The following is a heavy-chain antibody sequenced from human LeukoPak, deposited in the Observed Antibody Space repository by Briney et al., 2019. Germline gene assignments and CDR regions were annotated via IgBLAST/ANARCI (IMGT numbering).Heavy chain of an antibody. CDR2: ISYDGSNK. J-gene: IGHJ4*02. V-gene: IGHV3-30-3*01. CDR3: ARVGPSYYDFWSGYFDY. Sequence: QPGRSLRLSCAASGFTFSSYAMHWVRQAPGKGLEWVAVISYDGSNKYYADSVKGRFTISRDNSKNTLYLQMNSLRAEDTAVYYCARVGPSYYDFWSGYFDYWGQGTLVTVSS. CDR1: GFTFSSYA. D-gene: IGHD3-3*01.